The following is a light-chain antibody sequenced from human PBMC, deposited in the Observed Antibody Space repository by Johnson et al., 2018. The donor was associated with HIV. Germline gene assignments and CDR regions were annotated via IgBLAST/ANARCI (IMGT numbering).Light chain of an antibody. CDR1: SSNIGNNY. J-gene: IGLJ1*01. Sequence: VLTQPPSVSAAPGQKVTISCSGSSSNIGNNYVSWYQQVPGAAPKLLIYDNGKRPSGIPDRFSGSKSGTSATLGITGLQTGDEADYYCGTWDSSLSVYVFATWTKVTVL. CDR3: GTWDSSLSVYV. CDR2: DNG. V-gene: IGLV1-51*01.